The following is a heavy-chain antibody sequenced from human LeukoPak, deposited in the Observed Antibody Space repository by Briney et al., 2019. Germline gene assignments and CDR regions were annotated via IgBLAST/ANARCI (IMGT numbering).Heavy chain of an antibody. Sequence: ASVKVSCKASGYTFTSYDINWVRQATGQGLEWMGWLNPNSGNTGYAQKFQGRVTITRDTSINTAYMELSSLRSEDTGVYYCARMTVSGRDNWFDPWGQGTLVTVSS. CDR2: LNPNSGNT. J-gene: IGHJ5*02. CDR3: ARMTVSGRDNWFDP. V-gene: IGHV1-8*03. D-gene: IGHD6-19*01. CDR1: GYTFTSYD.